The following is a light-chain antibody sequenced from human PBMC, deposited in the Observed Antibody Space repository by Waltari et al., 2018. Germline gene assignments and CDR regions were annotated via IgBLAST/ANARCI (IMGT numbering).Light chain of an antibody. V-gene: IGKV1-5*03. Sequence: DIQMTQSPSTLSASIGDRVTITCRASQRISSYLAWYQQKPGKAPKFLIYKVSRLESGVQSRFSGSGSGTEFTLTVTSLQPDDFATYYCQQYFSYPLTFGGGTKVEIK. CDR1: QRISSY. CDR3: QQYFSYPLT. J-gene: IGKJ4*01. CDR2: KVS.